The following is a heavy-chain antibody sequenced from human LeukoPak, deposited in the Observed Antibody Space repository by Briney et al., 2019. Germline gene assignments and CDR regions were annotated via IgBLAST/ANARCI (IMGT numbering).Heavy chain of an antibody. CDR1: GYTLTGYH. CDR2: INPNSGDT. J-gene: IGHJ4*02. V-gene: IGHV1-2*02. D-gene: IGHD6-19*01. Sequence: ASVKVSCKASGYTLTGYHMHWVRQAPGQGLEWMGWINPNSGDTNYAQKFQGRVTMTRDTSINTAYMEMNRLRSDDTAVYYCATESVAGFYFDYWGQGTLVTVSS. CDR3: ATESVAGFYFDY.